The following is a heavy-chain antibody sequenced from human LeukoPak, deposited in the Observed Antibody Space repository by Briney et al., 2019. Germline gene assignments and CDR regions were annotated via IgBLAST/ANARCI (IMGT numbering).Heavy chain of an antibody. J-gene: IGHJ4*03. CDR1: SRSMLGSGYY. D-gene: IGHD1-1*01. V-gene: IGHV4-39*01. Sequence: NTSETVSLTCSLASRSMLGSGYYWAWIRQPPGKGLERIGSIYYSGHTYYHSSLRSRVTISVDTSNNHLSLKLTSVTARDTVVYNTARRLRTPTCGTTGYFDYWGQGTLVTVSS. CDR3: ARRLRTPTCGTTGYFDY. CDR2: IYYSGHT.